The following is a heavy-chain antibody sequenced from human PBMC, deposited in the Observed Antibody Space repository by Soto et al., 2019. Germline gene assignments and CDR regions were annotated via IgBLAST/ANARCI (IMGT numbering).Heavy chain of an antibody. Sequence: GGSLRLSCAASGFTFRDYAMNWVRQTPGKGLEWVSLISKSGDRTYYADSVKGRFTISRDNSKNTLYLQMNSLRAEDTAVYYCAKDLRSIVVVPAATYYYYYMDVWGKGTTVTVSS. CDR1: GFTFRDYA. V-gene: IGHV3-23*01. J-gene: IGHJ6*03. D-gene: IGHD2-2*01. CDR3: AKDLRSIVVVPAATYYYYYMDV. CDR2: ISKSGDRT.